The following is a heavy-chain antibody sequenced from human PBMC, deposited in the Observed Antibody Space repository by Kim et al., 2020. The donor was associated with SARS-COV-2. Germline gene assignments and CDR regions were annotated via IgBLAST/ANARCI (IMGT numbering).Heavy chain of an antibody. CDR1: GFTVSSNY. V-gene: IGHV3-53*01. J-gene: IGHJ4*02. D-gene: IGHD1-26*01. CDR3: ARVKVGSSEYYFDY. CDR2: IYSGGST. Sequence: GGSLRLSCAASGFTVSSNYMSWVRQAPGKGLEWVSVIYSGGSTYYADSVKGRFTISRDNSKNTLYLQMNSLRAEDTAVYYCARVKVGSSEYYFDYWGQGTLVTVSS.